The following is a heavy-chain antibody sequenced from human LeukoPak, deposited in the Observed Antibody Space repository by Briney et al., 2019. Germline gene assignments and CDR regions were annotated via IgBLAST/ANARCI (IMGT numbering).Heavy chain of an antibody. D-gene: IGHD3-10*01. Sequence: SETLSLTCAVYGGSFSGYYWSWIRQPPGKGLEWIGEINHSGSTNYNPSLKSRVTISVDTSKNQFSLKLSSVTAADTAVHYCARGVDYYGSGSYSYYYYYMDVWGKGTTVTVSS. CDR3: ARGVDYYGSGSYSYYYYYMDV. CDR2: INHSGST. CDR1: GGSFSGYY. J-gene: IGHJ6*03. V-gene: IGHV4-34*01.